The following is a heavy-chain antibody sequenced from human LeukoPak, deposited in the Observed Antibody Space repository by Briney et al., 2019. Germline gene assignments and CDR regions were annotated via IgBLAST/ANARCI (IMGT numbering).Heavy chain of an antibody. CDR1: VYTFTCYY. Sequence: ASVKVSFKASVYTFTCYYMHWVRQAPGQGLEWRGWINPNSGGTNYAQKFQGRVTMTRDTPISTAYLELSRLRSDDTAVYYCATKSEYSSSWYSLDYWGQGTLVTVSS. CDR2: INPNSGGT. V-gene: IGHV1-2*02. CDR3: ATKSEYSSSWYSLDY. J-gene: IGHJ4*02. D-gene: IGHD6-13*01.